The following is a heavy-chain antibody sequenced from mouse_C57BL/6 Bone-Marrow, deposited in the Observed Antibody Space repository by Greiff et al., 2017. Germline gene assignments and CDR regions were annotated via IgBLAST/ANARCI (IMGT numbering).Heavy chain of an antibody. CDR1: GYAFSSSW. V-gene: IGHV1-82*01. Sequence: QVQLKQSGPELVKPGASVKISCKASGYAFSSSWMNWVKQRPGKGLEWIGRIYPGDGDTNYNGKFKGKATLTADKSSSTAYMQLSSLTSEDSAVYFCARAVNYAMDYWGQGTSVTVSS. J-gene: IGHJ4*01. CDR3: ARAVNYAMDY. CDR2: IYPGDGDT. D-gene: IGHD2-2*01.